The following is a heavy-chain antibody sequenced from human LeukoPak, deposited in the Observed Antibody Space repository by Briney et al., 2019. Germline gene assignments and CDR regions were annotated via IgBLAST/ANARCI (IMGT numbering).Heavy chain of an antibody. V-gene: IGHV5-51*01. CDR3: VRGTSGWFYDAFDI. D-gene: IGHD6-19*01. J-gene: IGHJ3*02. Sequence: GESLKISCKGSGYIFTSYWIGWVRQMPGKGLEWMGIIYPGGSDTRYSPSFQGQVTISADKSITTAYLQWSSLKASDTAMYYCVRGTSGWFYDAFDIWGQGKMVTVSS. CDR1: GYIFTSYW. CDR2: IYPGGSDT.